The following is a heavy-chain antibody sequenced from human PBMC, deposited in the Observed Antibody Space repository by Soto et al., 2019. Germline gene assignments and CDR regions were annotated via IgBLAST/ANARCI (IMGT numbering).Heavy chain of an antibody. CDR2: IIPIFGTA. D-gene: IGHD2-21*02. CDR3: ARGLYCGGDCYSESDYYYGMDV. V-gene: IGHV1-69*12. CDR1: GGTFSSYA. Sequence: QVQVVQSGAEVKKPGSSVKVSCKASGGTFSSYAISWVRQAPGQGLEWMGGIIPIFGTANYAQKFQGRVTITADESTSTAYMELSSLRSEDTAVYYCARGLYCGGDCYSESDYYYGMDVWGQGTTVTVSS. J-gene: IGHJ6*02.